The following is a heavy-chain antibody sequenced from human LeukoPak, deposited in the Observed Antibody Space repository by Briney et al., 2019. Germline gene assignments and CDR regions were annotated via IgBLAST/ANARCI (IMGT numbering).Heavy chain of an antibody. CDR2: IRYDGSNK. J-gene: IGHJ5*02. CDR1: GFTFSSYG. CDR3: ARAHSIAAAGFDP. Sequence: GGSLRLSCAASGFTFSSYGMHWVRQAPGKGLEWVAFIRYDGSNKYYADSVKGRFTISRDNSKNTLYLQMNSLRAEDTAVYYCARAHSIAAAGFDPWGQGTLVTVSS. V-gene: IGHV3-30*02. D-gene: IGHD6-13*01.